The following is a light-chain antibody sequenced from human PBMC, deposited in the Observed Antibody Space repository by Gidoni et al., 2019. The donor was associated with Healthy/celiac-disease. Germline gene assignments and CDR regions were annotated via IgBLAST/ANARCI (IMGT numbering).Light chain of an antibody. CDR3: QQYYRTPPT. CDR2: WAS. Sequence: DIVMTQSPDALAVSLGERATINCKSSQSVLYSSNHKNYLAWYQQKPGQPPKLLIYWASTRESGVPDRFSGSGSGTDFTLTISSLQAEDVAVYYCQQYYRTPPTFXXXTKVEIK. V-gene: IGKV4-1*01. J-gene: IGKJ1*01. CDR1: QSVLYSSNHKNY.